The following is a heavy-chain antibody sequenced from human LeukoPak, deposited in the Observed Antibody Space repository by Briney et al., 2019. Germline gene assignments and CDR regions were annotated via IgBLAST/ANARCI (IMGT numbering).Heavy chain of an antibody. CDR1: GFTFSSYG. CDR3: AKYPSSSGYCYGIDH. CDR2: IGGSGGGP. Sequence: GGSLRLSCAASGFTFSSYGMTWVRQAPGKGLEWVSGIGGSGGGPYYADSVKGRFTISRDNSKNTLSLQMNSLRAEDTAVYYCAKYPSSSGYCYGIDHWGQGTQVTVSS. V-gene: IGHV3-23*01. J-gene: IGHJ4*02. D-gene: IGHD3-22*01.